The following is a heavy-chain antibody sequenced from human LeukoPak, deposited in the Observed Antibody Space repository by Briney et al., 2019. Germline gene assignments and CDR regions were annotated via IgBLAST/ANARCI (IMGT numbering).Heavy chain of an antibody. CDR2: ISGSGGST. V-gene: IGHV3-23*01. J-gene: IGHJ4*02. CDR1: GFTFSSYA. D-gene: IGHD3-22*01. CDR3: AKGSVGYYYYDSSGYALDY. Sequence: PGGSLTLSCAASGFTFSSYALSWFRQPPGKGLEWVSAISGSGGSTYYADSAKGRFTISRDNSKNTLYLQMNSLRAEDTAVYYCAKGSVGYYYYDSSGYALDYWGQGTLVTVSS.